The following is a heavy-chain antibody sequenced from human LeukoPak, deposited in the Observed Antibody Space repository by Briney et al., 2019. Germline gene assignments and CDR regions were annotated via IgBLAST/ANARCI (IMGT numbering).Heavy chain of an antibody. D-gene: IGHD3-22*01. CDR3: ARYTHYYDSSRYYFDY. J-gene: IGHJ4*02. CDR2: IYHSGST. Sequence: SETLSLTCAVSGGSISSGGYSWSWIRQPPGKGLEWIGYIYHSGSTYYNPSLKSRVTISVDRSKNQFSLKLSSVTAADTAVYYCARYTHYYDSSRYYFDYWGQGTLVTVSS. CDR1: GGSISSGGYS. V-gene: IGHV4-30-2*01.